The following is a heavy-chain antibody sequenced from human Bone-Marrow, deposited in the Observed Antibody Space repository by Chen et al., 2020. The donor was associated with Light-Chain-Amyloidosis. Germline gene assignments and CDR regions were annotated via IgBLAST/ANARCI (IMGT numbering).Heavy chain of an antibody. Sequence: DVQLVETGGGLIQPGGSLRLSCAASGFTVSSIYMNWVRQAPGKGPEWVAVIYNDDGGCTHYPDSVRGRFAISSDNSKNTVYLQMNSLRVEDTAIYYCARGSRAAGGLGSGYFDSWGQGILVTVSS. V-gene: IGHV3-53*02. CDR3: ARGSRAAGGLGSGYFDS. CDR2: IYNDDGGCT. CDR1: GFTVSSIY. D-gene: IGHD6-13*01. J-gene: IGHJ4*02.